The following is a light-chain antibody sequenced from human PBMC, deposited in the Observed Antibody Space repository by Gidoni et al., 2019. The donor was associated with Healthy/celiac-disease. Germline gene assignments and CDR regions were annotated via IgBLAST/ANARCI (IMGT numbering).Light chain of an antibody. V-gene: IGKV3-20*01. CDR1: QSVSSSY. J-gene: IGKJ1*01. CDR3: QQYGSSPTWT. CDR2: GAS. Sequence: IVLTQSPGTLSLSPGERATLSCRASQSVSSSYLAWYQQKPGQAPRLLIYGASSRAPGIPDRFSGSGSGTDFTLTISRLEPEDFAVYYCQQYGSSPTWTFGQGTKVEIK.